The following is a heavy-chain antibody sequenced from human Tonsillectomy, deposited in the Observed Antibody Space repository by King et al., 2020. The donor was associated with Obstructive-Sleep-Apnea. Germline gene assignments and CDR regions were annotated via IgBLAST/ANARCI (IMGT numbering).Heavy chain of an antibody. CDR3: AKDKVVRGVDPSPYFDY. CDR1: GFTFSSYG. V-gene: IGHV3-30*18. J-gene: IGHJ4*02. CDR2: ISYDGSNK. Sequence: VQLVESGGGVVQPGRSLRLSCAASGFTFSSYGMHWVRQAPGKGLEWGAVISYDGSNKYYGDSVKGRFTISRDNSKNTLYLQMNSLRAEETAVYYCAKDKVVRGVDPSPYFDYWGQGTLVTVSS. D-gene: IGHD3-10*01.